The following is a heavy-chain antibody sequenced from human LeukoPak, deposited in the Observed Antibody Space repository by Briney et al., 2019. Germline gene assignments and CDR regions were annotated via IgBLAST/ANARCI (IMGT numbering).Heavy chain of an antibody. CDR3: AKDVGKWESLHFFDY. Sequence: GGSLRLSCLTSGFTLSTNAVSWVRQAPGKGLEWISGISGSGASTYYADSVTGRFTISRDNSRNTLYLQMNSLRGDDTAVYYCAKDVGKWESLHFFDYWGQGTLVTVSS. CDR2: ISGSGAST. V-gene: IGHV3-23*01. CDR1: GFTLSTNA. D-gene: IGHD1-26*01. J-gene: IGHJ4*02.